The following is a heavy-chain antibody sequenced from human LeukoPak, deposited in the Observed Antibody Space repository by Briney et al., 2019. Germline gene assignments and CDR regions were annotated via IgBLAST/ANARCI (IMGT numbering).Heavy chain of an antibody. CDR1: GFTFSSYA. Sequence: PGGSLRLSRSASGFTFSSYAMQSAGQAPGKGLEWGEVIAYDGSNKYYADSVKVRFTISRDNSKNTLYLQMNSLRAEDTAVYYCARDGTAAPPYYFDYWGQGTLVTVSS. D-gene: IGHD2-2*01. J-gene: IGHJ4*02. CDR2: IAYDGSNK. V-gene: IGHV3-30*04. CDR3: ARDGTAAPPYYFDY.